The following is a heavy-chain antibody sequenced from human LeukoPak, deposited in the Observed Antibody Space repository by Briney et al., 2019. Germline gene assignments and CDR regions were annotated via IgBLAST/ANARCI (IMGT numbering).Heavy chain of an antibody. CDR1: GFTFSSYS. J-gene: IGHJ5*02. CDR2: ISNSGTTI. V-gene: IGHV3-48*01. CDR3: ARRDCDSIKCRGSNWFDP. D-gene: IGHD3-22*01. Sequence: GGSLRLSCAASGFTFSSYSMNWVRQAPGKGLEWVSYISNSGTTIYYADSVKGRFTISRDNAKNSLYLQMNSLRAEDTAVYYCARRDCDSIKCRGSNWFDPWGQGTLVSVSS.